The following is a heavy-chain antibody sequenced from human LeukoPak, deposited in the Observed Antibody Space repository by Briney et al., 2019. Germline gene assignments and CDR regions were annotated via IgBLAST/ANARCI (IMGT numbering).Heavy chain of an antibody. J-gene: IGHJ6*02. D-gene: IGHD5-18*01. CDR1: GFTFSTYA. CDR3: ARGRKYSYGTYYYGLDV. V-gene: IGHV3-30-3*01. CDR2: ILYDGNNK. Sequence: GGSLRLSCVASGFTFSTYAMHWVRQAPGKGLEWVAVILYDGNNKYYADSVKGRFTISRDNSKNTLYLQMNSLRAEDTAVYYCARGRKYSYGTYYYGLDVWGQGTTVTVCS.